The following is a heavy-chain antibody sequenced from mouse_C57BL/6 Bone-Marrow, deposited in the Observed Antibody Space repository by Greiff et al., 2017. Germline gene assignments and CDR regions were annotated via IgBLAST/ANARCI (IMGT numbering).Heavy chain of an antibody. J-gene: IGHJ2*01. V-gene: IGHV3-6*01. CDR1: GYSITSGYY. CDR3: ARAFIPTVEAFDY. CDR2: ISYDGSN. D-gene: IGHD1-1*01. Sequence: DVKLQESGPGLVKPSQSLSLTCSVTGYSITSGYYWNWIRQFPGNKLEWMGYISYDGSNNYNPSLKNRISITRDTSKNQFFLKLNSVTTEDTATYYCARAFIPTVEAFDYWGQGTTLTVSS.